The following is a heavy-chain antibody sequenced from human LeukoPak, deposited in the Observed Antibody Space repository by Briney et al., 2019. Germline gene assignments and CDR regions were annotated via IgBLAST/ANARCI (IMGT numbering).Heavy chain of an antibody. Sequence: KTSETLSLTCTVSGGSIRSSYYYWGWIRQPPGKGLEWIGSIYDSGSTYYNPSLKSRVTISVDTSKNQFSLKLNSVTAADTAVYYCARVEYSRAPDYWGQGTLVTVSS. D-gene: IGHD6-6*01. CDR3: ARVEYSRAPDY. CDR2: IYDSGST. V-gene: IGHV4-39*01. J-gene: IGHJ4*02. CDR1: GGSIRSSYYY.